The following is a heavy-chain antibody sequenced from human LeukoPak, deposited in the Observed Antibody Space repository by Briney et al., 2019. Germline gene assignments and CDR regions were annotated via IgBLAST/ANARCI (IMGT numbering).Heavy chain of an antibody. CDR1: GFTFSSYW. CDR3: ARDQRNRSRSSCPLEAFDY. J-gene: IGHJ4*02. D-gene: IGHD2-2*01. Sequence: PGGSLRLSCAASGFTFSSYWMSWVRQAPGKGLEWVANIQQDGSKKYYVDSVKGRFTNSRDNATHSLYLQMNSLRAEDTAVYYCARDQRNRSRSSCPLEAFDYWGQGTLVTVSS. V-gene: IGHV3-7*05. CDR2: IQQDGSKK.